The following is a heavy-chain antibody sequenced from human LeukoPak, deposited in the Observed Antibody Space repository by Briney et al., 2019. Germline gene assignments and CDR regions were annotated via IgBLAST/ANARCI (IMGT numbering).Heavy chain of an antibody. J-gene: IGHJ5*02. CDR3: AREYSSSFYNWFDP. CDR2: INHSGST. Sequence: SETLSLTCAVYGGSFSGYYWSWIRQPPGKGLEWIGEINHSGSTNYNPSLKSRVTISVDTSKNQFSLKLSSVTAADTAVYYCAREYSSSFYNWFDPWGQETLVTVSS. D-gene: IGHD6-13*01. CDR1: GGSFSGYY. V-gene: IGHV4-34*01.